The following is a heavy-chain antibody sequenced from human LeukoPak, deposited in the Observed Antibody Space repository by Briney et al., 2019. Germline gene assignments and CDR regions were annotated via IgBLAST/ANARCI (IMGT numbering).Heavy chain of an antibody. Sequence: PAGGSLRLSCAASGFTFSKYWMLWVRQGPGKGLESVSRINTDGTVTTYADSVKGRFTVSRDNADNTMFLQMNSVRDEDTAVYYCATKQWLAPPPDSWGQGTPVTVSS. J-gene: IGHJ4*02. CDR1: GFTFSKYW. CDR2: INTDGTVT. V-gene: IGHV3-74*01. CDR3: ATKQWLAPPPDS. D-gene: IGHD6-19*01.